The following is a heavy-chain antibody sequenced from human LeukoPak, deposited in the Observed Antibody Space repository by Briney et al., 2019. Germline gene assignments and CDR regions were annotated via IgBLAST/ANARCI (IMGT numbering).Heavy chain of an antibody. J-gene: IGHJ4*02. CDR3: ARGNVPAAMDPGVDY. CDR2: IYSDGIT. D-gene: IGHD2-2*01. Sequence: PGGSLRLSCAASGFTFSSYSMNWVRQAPGKGLEWISTIYSDGITYYADSVKGRFTISRDNSKNTLYLQMNSLRAEDTAVYYCARGNVPAAMDPGVDYWGQGTLVTVSS. V-gene: IGHV3-66*01. CDR1: GFTFSSYS.